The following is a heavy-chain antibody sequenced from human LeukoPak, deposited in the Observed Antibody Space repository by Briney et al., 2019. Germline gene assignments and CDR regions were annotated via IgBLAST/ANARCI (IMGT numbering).Heavy chain of an antibody. V-gene: IGHV3-23*01. CDR2: ISDTGGST. D-gene: IGHD2-21*01. Sequence: GGSLRLSCAASGFTFSSYAMSWVRQAPGKGLEWVSTISDTGGSTHLANSVKGRFSISRDNSKNSLYLQMNSLRAEDTAVYYCAKLVWSSRKFDYWGQGTLVTVSS. J-gene: IGHJ4*02. CDR3: AKLVWSSRKFDY. CDR1: GFTFSSYA.